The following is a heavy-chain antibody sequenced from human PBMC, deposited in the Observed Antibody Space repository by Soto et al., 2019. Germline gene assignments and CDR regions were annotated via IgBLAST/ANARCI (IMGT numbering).Heavy chain of an antibody. V-gene: IGHV3-33*01. CDR2: IWYDGSNK. D-gene: IGHD6-13*01. Sequence: QVQLVESGGGVVQPGRSLRLSCAASGFTFSSYGMHWVRQAPGKGLEWVAVIWYDGSNKYYADSVKGRFTISRDNSKNTLYLQMNSLRAEDTAVYYCARDRRAIAAAGYPPFANPFDAFDIWGQGTMVTVSS. J-gene: IGHJ3*02. CDR3: ARDRRAIAAAGYPPFANPFDAFDI. CDR1: GFTFSSYG.